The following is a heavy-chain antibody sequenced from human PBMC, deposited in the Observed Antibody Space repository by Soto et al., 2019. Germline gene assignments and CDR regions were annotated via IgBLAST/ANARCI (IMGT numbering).Heavy chain of an antibody. V-gene: IGHV1-2*02. CDR3: ATSSDWSPLLDY. Sequence: ASVKVSCKASEHTFTGYYLHWVRQAPGQGLEWMGWINPNGGGTIYAQKFQGRLTMTRDTPITTAYMELTRLRADDTAFYFCATSSDWSPLLDYWGQGTLVTVS. CDR1: EHTFTGYY. J-gene: IGHJ4*02. CDR2: INPNGGGT. D-gene: IGHD6-19*01.